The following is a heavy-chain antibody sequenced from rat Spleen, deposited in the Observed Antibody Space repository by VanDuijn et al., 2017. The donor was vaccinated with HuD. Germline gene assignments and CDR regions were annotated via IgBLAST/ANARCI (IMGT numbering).Heavy chain of an antibody. CDR1: GFSLTSYN. D-gene: IGHD1-6*01. J-gene: IGHJ2*01. CDR3: TRDGVYYGLALFDY. Sequence: QVQLKESGPGLVQPSQTLSLTCTVSGFSLTSYNVHWVRQPPGKGLEWMGRMRYNGDTSYNSALKSRLSISRDTSKNQVFLKMNSLQTDDTGTYYCTRDGVYYGLALFDYWGQGVMVTVSS. V-gene: IGHV2-63*01. CDR2: MRYNGDT.